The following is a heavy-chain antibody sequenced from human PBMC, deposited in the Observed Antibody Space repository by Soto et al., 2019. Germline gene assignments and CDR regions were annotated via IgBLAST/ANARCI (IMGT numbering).Heavy chain of an antibody. V-gene: IGHV4-30-4*01. CDR2: IYYSGST. CDR3: ARGGENGDYGVDY. J-gene: IGHJ4*02. D-gene: IGHD4-17*01. CDR1: GGSISSGDYY. Sequence: QVQLQESGPGLVKPSQTLSLTCTVSGGSISSGDYYWSWIRQPPGKGLEWIGYIYYSGSTYYNPSLKSRVTISVDTSKNKFSLKLSSVTAADTAVYYCARGGENGDYGVDYWGQGTLVTVSS.